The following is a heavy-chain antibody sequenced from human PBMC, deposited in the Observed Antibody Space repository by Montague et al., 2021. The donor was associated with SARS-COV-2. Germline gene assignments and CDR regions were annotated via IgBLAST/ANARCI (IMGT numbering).Heavy chain of an antibody. CDR2: ITSDGGII. J-gene: IGHJ6*02. D-gene: IGHD3-10*01. V-gene: IGHV3-48*03. CDR1: GFTFSRHE. Sequence: SLRLSCAASGFTFSRHEVNWVRQAPGKGLEWVSYITSDGGIIYYADFVEGRFTISRDNAKNSLYLHMSSLRVEDTAVYYCATLARGLFDHGMDVWGQGTTVTVSS. CDR3: ATLARGLFDHGMDV.